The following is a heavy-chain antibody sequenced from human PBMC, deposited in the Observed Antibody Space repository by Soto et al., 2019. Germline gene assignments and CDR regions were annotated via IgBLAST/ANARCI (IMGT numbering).Heavy chain of an antibody. V-gene: IGHV1-69*13. CDR1: GGTFSSYA. J-gene: IGHJ6*02. CDR3: ARDGARYCSSTSCYRGYYYYGMDV. D-gene: IGHD2-2*02. CDR2: IIPIFGTA. Sequence: SVKVSCKASGGTFSSYAISWVRQAPGQGLEWMGGIIPIFGTANYAQKFQGRVTITADESTSTAYMELSRLRSEDTAVYYCARDGARYCSSTSCYRGYYYYGMDVWGQGTTFTVSS.